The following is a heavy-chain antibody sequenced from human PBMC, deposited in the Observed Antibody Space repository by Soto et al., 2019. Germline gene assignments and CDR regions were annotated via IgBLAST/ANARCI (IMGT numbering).Heavy chain of an antibody. D-gene: IGHD4-17*01. Sequence: EVQLVESGGGLVQPGGSLRLSCAASGFTFSYYWMHWVRQAPGKGLVWVARINTDGSSTSYADSVKGRFTISRDNAKNKLYLQVNSLRAEDTAVYYCARAGYGDYVIPEYWGQGTLVTVS. CDR3: ARAGYGDYVIPEY. CDR1: GFTFSYYW. J-gene: IGHJ4*02. V-gene: IGHV3-74*01. CDR2: INTDGSST.